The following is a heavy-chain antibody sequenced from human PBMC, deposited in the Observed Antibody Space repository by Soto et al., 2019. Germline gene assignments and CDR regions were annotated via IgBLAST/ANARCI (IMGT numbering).Heavy chain of an antibody. D-gene: IGHD5-12*01. CDR1: GFTFSNYF. CDR3: ARDKSGPADY. CDR2: INDDGSTT. J-gene: IGHJ4*02. V-gene: IGHV3-74*01. Sequence: QTGGSLRLSCAASGFTFSNYFMHWVRQAPGKGLVWVSRINDDGSTTHYADSVKGRFTVSRDNAKNTVYLLMNNLRSEDTAVYYCARDKSGPADYWGQGTLITVSS.